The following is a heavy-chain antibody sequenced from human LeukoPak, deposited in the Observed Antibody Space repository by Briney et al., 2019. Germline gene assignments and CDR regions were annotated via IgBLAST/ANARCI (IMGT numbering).Heavy chain of an antibody. V-gene: IGHV3-30*18. D-gene: IGHD3-10*01. J-gene: IGHJ4*02. Sequence: GGSLRLSCAASGFTFSSYGMHWVRQAPGKGLEWVAVISYDGSNKYYADSVKGRFTISRDNSKNTLYLQMNSLRAEDTAVYYCAKDGYYSSGSYLDYWGQGTLVTVSS. CDR1: GFTFSSYG. CDR2: ISYDGSNK. CDR3: AKDGYYSSGSYLDY.